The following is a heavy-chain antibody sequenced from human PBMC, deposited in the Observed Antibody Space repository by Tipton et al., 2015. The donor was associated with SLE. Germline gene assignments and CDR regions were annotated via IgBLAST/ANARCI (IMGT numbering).Heavy chain of an antibody. V-gene: IGHV3-74*01. CDR1: GFTFSSYW. J-gene: IGHJ4*02. CDR2: INSDGSST. Sequence: SLRLSCAASGFTFSSYWMHWVRQAPGKGLVWVSRINSDGSSTSYADSVKGRFTISRDNAKNTLYLQMNSLRAEDTAVYYRARDFDYYDSSGYEGYWGQGTLVTVSS. D-gene: IGHD3-22*01. CDR3: ARDFDYYDSSGYEGY.